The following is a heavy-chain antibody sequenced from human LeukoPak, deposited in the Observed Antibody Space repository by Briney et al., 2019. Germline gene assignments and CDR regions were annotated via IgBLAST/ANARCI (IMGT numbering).Heavy chain of an antibody. D-gene: IGHD3-10*01. J-gene: IGHJ4*02. CDR2: IDPSDSYT. CDR1: GYTFTSYW. V-gene: IGHV5-10-1*01. Sequence: ASVKVSYKASGYTFTSYWISWVRQMPGKGVEWMGRIDPSDSYTNYSPSFQGHVTISSDKSISTAYLHWSSLKAWDTAMYYCASPVGDSYGSGLDYWGQGTLVTVSS. CDR3: ASPVGDSYGSGLDY.